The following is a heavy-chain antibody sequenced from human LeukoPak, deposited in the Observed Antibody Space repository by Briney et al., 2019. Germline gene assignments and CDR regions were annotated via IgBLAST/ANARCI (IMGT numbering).Heavy chain of an antibody. CDR1: GGTFSSYA. J-gene: IGHJ4*02. CDR3: ARDGPDYGDYINFDY. D-gene: IGHD4-17*01. Sequence: GASVKVSCKASGGTFSSYAISWVRQAPGQGLEWMGGIIPIFGTANYAQKFQGRVTITADESTSTAYMELSSLRSDDTAVYYCARDGPDYGDYINFDYWGQGTLVTVSS. CDR2: IIPIFGTA. V-gene: IGHV1-69*13.